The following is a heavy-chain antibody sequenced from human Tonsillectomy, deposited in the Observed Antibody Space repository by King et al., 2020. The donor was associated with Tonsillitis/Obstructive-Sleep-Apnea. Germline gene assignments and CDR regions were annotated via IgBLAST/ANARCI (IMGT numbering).Heavy chain of an antibody. CDR3: AREDVTMVRGVIITGLVFDP. Sequence: QLVQSGAEVKKPGASVKVSCKASGYTFTSYYMHWVRQAPGQGLEWMGIINPSGGSTSYAQKFQGRVTMTRDTSTSTVYMELSSLRSEDTAVYYCAREDVTMVRGVIITGLVFDPWGQGTLVTVSS. D-gene: IGHD3-10*01. CDR1: GYTFTSYY. J-gene: IGHJ5*02. V-gene: IGHV1-46*01. CDR2: INPSGGST.